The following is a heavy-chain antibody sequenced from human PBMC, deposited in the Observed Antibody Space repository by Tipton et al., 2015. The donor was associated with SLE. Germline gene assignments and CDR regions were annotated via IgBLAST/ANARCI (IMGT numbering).Heavy chain of an antibody. CDR3: ARLKIGRPQERYFDL. J-gene: IGHJ2*01. CDR2: IHPSGST. V-gene: IGHV4-4*09. CDR1: GDSISTSY. D-gene: IGHD6-6*01. Sequence: TLSLTCTVSGDSISTSYWSWIRQPPEKGPEWIGFIHPSGSTNYNPSLRSRVTISIDTSKNQFSLGLNSVTAADTAVYYCARLKIGRPQERYFDLWGRGTLLTVSS.